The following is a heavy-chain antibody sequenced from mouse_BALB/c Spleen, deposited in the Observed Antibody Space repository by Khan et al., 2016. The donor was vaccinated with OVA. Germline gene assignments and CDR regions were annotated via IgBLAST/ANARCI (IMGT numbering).Heavy chain of an antibody. CDR2: ISYDGSN. CDR3: ARGGAVVPYWYFDV. Sequence: EVQLVESGPGLVKPSQSLSLTCSVTGYSITSGYRWNWIRQFPGNKLEWMGYISYDGSNNYNPSLKNRISITRDTPKNHFFLKLSSVTTEDTATYYCARGGAVVPYWYFDVWGAGTTVTVSS. J-gene: IGHJ1*01. D-gene: IGHD1-1*01. V-gene: IGHV3-6*02. CDR1: GYSITSGYR.